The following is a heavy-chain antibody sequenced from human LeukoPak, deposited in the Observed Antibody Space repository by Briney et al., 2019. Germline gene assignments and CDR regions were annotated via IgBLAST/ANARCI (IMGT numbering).Heavy chain of an antibody. D-gene: IGHD6-19*01. CDR1: GFTFTSYN. V-gene: IGHV3-21*06. Sequence: GGSLRLSCAASGFTFTSYNMNWVRQAPGKGLEWVSSITSSSSYIYYADSVKGRFTISRDNAKNSLYLQMDSLRVEDTAVYYCARDRPGIAVAVSGVPWFDPWGQGTLVTVSS. CDR3: ARDRPGIAVAVSGVPWFDP. J-gene: IGHJ5*02. CDR2: ITSSSSYI.